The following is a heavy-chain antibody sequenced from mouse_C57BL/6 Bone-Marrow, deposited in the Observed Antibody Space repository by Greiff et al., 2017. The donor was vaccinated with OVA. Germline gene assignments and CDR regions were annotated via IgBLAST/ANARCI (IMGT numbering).Heavy chain of an antibody. J-gene: IGHJ1*03. V-gene: IGHV1-81*01. CDR1: GYTFTSSG. CDR3: ASRYDSGYFDV. CDR2: IYPRSGNT. D-gene: IGHD2-4*01. Sequence: QVQLQQSGAELARPGASVKLSCKASGYTFTSSGISWVKQRTGQGLEWIGEIYPRSGNTYYNEKFKGKATLTADKSSSTAYMELRSLTSEDSAVYFCASRYDSGYFDVWGTGTRVTVSS.